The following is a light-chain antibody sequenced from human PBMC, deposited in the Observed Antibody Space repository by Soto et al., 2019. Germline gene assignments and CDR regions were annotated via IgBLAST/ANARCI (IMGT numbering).Light chain of an antibody. CDR1: SSDVGAYNR. V-gene: IGLV2-14*01. Sequence: QSALTQPASVSGSPGQSITISCTGTSSDVGAYNRVSWYQQHSGKAPKLMIYEVSNRPSGVSKRFSGSKSGNTASLTISGLQAEDEADYYCLSYTTSSSYVFGTGTKVTVL. CDR3: LSYTTSSSYV. CDR2: EVS. J-gene: IGLJ1*01.